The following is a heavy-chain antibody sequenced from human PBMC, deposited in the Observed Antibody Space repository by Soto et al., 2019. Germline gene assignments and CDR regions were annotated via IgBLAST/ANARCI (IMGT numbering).Heavy chain of an antibody. D-gene: IGHD3-16*02. CDR2: IIPIFGTA. Sequence: GASVKVSCKASGGTFSSYAISWVRQAPGQGLERMGGIIPIFGTANYAQKFQGRVTITADESTSTAYMELSSLRSEDTAVYYCAIRLGELSLSYYGMDVWGQGTTVTVSS. V-gene: IGHV1-69*13. CDR3: AIRLGELSLSYYGMDV. CDR1: GGTFSSYA. J-gene: IGHJ6*02.